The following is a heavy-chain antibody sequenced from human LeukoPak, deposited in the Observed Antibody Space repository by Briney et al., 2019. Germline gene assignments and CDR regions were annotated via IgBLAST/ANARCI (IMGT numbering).Heavy chain of an antibody. CDR3: ARDRSSSWSYFDY. D-gene: IGHD6-13*01. CDR2: INPNSGGT. V-gene: IGHV1-2*02. Sequence: ASVKVSCKASGYTFTGYYMHWVRQAPGQGLEWMGWINPNSGGTNYAQKFQGRVTMTRDTSISTAYMELSRLRSDDTAVYYCARDRSSSWSYFDYWGQGTLVTVSS. CDR1: GYTFTGYY. J-gene: IGHJ4*02.